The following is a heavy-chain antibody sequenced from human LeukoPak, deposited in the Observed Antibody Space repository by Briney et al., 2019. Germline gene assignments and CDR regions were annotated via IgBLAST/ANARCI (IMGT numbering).Heavy chain of an antibody. J-gene: IGHJ4*02. CDR1: GFTFSSYA. CDR3: AKAYTFYDSSGSYYFDY. CDR2: ISGSGGST. D-gene: IGHD3-22*01. V-gene: IGHV3-23*01. Sequence: GGSLRLSYAASGFTFSSYAMSWVRQAPGKGLEWVSTISGSGGSTYYADSVKGRFTISRDNSKNTLYLQMNSLRAEDTAVYYCAKAYTFYDSSGSYYFDYWGQGTLVTVSS.